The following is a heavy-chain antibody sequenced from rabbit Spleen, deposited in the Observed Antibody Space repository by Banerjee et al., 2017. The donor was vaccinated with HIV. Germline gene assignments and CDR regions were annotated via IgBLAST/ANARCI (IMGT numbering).Heavy chain of an antibody. CDR1: GFSFSSSYY. D-gene: IGHD1-1*01. Sequence: QEQLTETGGGLVQPEGSLTLTCTASGFSFSSSYYMCWVRQAPGKGLEWIGCIGFGSTGNTYYASWAKGRFTMSRTSSTTVTLQMTSLTAADTATYFCARDLVAVIGWNFNLWGPGTLVTVS. CDR2: IGFGSTGNT. J-gene: IGHJ4*01. CDR3: ARDLVAVIGWNFNL. V-gene: IGHV1S45*01.